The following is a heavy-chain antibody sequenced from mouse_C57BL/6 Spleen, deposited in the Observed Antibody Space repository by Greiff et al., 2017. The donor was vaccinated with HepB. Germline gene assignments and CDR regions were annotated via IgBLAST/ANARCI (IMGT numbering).Heavy chain of an antibody. Sequence: QVQLQQPGAELVRPGSSVKLSCKASGYTFTSYWMHWVKQRPIQGLEWIGNIDPSDSETHYNQKFKDKATLTVDKSSSTAYMQLSSLTSEDSAIYYCARSYDYDPYWGQGTTLTVSS. CDR2: IDPSDSET. V-gene: IGHV1-52*01. J-gene: IGHJ2*01. CDR3: ARSYDYDPY. D-gene: IGHD2-4*01. CDR1: GYTFTSYW.